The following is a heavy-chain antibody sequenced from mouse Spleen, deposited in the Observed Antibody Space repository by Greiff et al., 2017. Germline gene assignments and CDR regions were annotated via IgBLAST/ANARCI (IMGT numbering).Heavy chain of an antibody. D-gene: IGHD1-1*01. Sequence: EVQRVESGGGLVKPGGSLKLSCAASGFTFSDYYMYWVRQTPEKRLEWVATISDGGSYTYYPDSVKGRFTISRDNAKNNLYLQMSSLKSEDTAMYYCARDGDYYGTPYAMDYWGQGTSVTVSS. CDR2: ISDGGSYT. V-gene: IGHV5-4*02. J-gene: IGHJ4*01. CDR3: ARDGDYYGTPYAMDY. CDR1: GFTFSDYY.